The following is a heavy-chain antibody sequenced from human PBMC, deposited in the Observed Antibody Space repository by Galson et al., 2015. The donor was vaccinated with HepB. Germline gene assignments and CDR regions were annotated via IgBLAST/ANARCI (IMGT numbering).Heavy chain of an antibody. D-gene: IGHD6-6*01. V-gene: IGHV4-30-4*01. Sequence: LSLTCTVSGGSISSGNYYWSWIRQPPGKGLEWIGYIYYSGSTYYNPSLKSRVTISVDPSKDQFSLKLSSVTAADTAVYYCARSSYYYYMDVWGKGTTVTVSS. CDR1: GGSISSGNYY. J-gene: IGHJ6*03. CDR3: ARSSYYYYMDV. CDR2: IYYSGST.